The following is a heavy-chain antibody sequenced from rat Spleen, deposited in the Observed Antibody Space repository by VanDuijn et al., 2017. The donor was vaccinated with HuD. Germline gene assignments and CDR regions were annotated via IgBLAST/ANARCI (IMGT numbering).Heavy chain of an antibody. CDR1: GFSLTSYN. V-gene: IGHV2-72*01. D-gene: IGHD3-4*01. J-gene: IGHJ2*01. CDR3: ARHLTTPFDY. CDR2: VWASGTT. Sequence: QVQLKESGPGLVQPSETLSLTCTVSGFSLTSYNVHWVRQPLGKGLVWLGTVWASGTTYYNSAVKSRLSISRDTSKSQVFLEMSSLEPEDTGTYYCARHLTTPFDYWDHGVMVTVSS.